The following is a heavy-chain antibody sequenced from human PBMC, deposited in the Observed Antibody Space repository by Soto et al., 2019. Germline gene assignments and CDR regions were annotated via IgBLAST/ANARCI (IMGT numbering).Heavy chain of an antibody. D-gene: IGHD3-22*01. CDR2: INPNSGDT. CDR3: ARARVYYDTGGYFNS. Sequence: ASVKVSCKASGYTFTGYYLHWVRQAPGQGLEWMGWINPNSGDTIYAQKFQGWVTMTRDTSINTAYMELSRLRSDDTAVYYCARARVYYDTGGYFNSWGQGTMVTVYS. V-gene: IGHV1-2*04. J-gene: IGHJ4*02. CDR1: GYTFTGYY.